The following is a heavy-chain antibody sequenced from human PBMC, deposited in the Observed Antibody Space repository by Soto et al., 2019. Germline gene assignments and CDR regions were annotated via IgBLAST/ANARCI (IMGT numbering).Heavy chain of an antibody. D-gene: IGHD6-13*01. V-gene: IGHV4-31*03. J-gene: IGHJ2*01. CDR2: IYYSGTT. Sequence: QVQLQESGPGLVKPSQTLSLTCTVSGGSISSGYYYWNWIRQHPGKGLEWIGYIYYSGTTFYSPSLKSRLTISVDTSKTQFSLKLNSVTAADTALYYCARGSHFYVDLWGRGTLVTVSS. CDR1: GGSISSGYYY. CDR3: ARGSHFYVDL.